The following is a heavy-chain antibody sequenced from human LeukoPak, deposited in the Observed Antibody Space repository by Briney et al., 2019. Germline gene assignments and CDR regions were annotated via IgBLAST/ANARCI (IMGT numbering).Heavy chain of an antibody. Sequence: GGSLRLSCAASGFIFSSYGMSWVRQAPGKGLEWVSAISGSGGSTYYADSVKGRFTVSRDNSENTLYLQMNSLRAEDTAVYYCAKALGIFSYWGQGTLVTVSS. CDR1: GFIFSSYG. D-gene: IGHD3-3*01. J-gene: IGHJ4*02. V-gene: IGHV3-23*01. CDR2: ISGSGGST. CDR3: AKALGIFSY.